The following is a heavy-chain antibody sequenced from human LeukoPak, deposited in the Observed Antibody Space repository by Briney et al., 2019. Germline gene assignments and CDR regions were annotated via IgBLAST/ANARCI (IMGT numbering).Heavy chain of an antibody. Sequence: RASVKVSCKASGYTFTSYGISWVRQAPGQGLEWMGWISAYNGNTNYAQKLQGRVTMTEDTSTDTAYMELSSLRSEDTAVYYCATGVEMATLGIGWFDPWGQGTLVTVSS. J-gene: IGHJ5*02. CDR3: ATGVEMATLGIGWFDP. V-gene: IGHV1-18*01. D-gene: IGHD5-24*01. CDR1: GYTFTSYG. CDR2: ISAYNGNT.